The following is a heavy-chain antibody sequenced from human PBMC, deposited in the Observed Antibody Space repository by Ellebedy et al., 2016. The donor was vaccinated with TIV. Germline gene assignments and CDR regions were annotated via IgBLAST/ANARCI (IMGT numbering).Heavy chain of an antibody. J-gene: IGHJ4*02. CDR2: INPSGGST. V-gene: IGHV1-46*01. Sequence: ASVKVSXKASRYTFTSYYMHWVRQAPGQGLEWMGIINPSGGSTSYAQKFQGRVTMTRDTSTSTVYMELSSLRSEDTAVYYCARDGRSSGWYDYWGQGTLVTVSS. D-gene: IGHD6-19*01. CDR1: RYTFTSYY. CDR3: ARDGRSSGWYDY.